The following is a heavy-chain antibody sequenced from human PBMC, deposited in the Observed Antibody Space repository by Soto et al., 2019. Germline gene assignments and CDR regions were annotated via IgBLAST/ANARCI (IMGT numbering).Heavy chain of an antibody. CDR3: ARDLVGVVGATTIDY. CDR2: ISAYNGNT. CDR1: GYTFTSYG. V-gene: IGHV1-18*01. J-gene: IGHJ4*02. Sequence: ASVKGSCKASGYTFTSYGIGWVRQAPGQGLEWMGWISAYNGNTNYAQKLQGRVTMTTDTSTSTAYMELRSLRSDDTAVYYCARDLVGVVGATTIDYWGQGTLVTVSS. D-gene: IGHD1-26*01.